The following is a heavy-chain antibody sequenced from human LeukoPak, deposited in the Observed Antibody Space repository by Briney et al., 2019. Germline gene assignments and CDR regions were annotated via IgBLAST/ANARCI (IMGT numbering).Heavy chain of an antibody. D-gene: IGHD6-13*01. CDR3: ARSPLKSDSSGWYGPDTWYMDV. Sequence: ASVKVSCKASGGTFSSYAISWVRQAPGQGLEWMGGIIPIFGTANYAQKFQGRVTITADESTSTAYMELSSLRSEDTAVYYCARSPLKSDSSGWYGPDTWYMDVWGKGTTVTVSS. V-gene: IGHV1-69*13. CDR2: IIPIFGTA. J-gene: IGHJ6*03. CDR1: GGTFSSYA.